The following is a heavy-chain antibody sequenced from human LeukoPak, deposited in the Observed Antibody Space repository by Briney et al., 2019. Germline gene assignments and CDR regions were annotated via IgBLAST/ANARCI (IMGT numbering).Heavy chain of an antibody. Sequence: LSLTCAVSGASVSRGGYYWSWIRQHPGKGLEWIGYIYYNGGTYYNPSLRSRVTISLDTSKNHFSLKLSSVTVADTAVYYCARGSRYCSSTSCYNWFDPWGQGTLVTVSS. CDR3: ARGSRYCSSTSCYNWFDP. D-gene: IGHD2-2*01. V-gene: IGHV4-31*11. J-gene: IGHJ5*02. CDR1: GASVSRGGYY. CDR2: IYYNGGT.